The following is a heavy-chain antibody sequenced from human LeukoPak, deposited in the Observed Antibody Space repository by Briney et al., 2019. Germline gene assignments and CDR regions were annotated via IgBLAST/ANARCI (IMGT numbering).Heavy chain of an antibody. D-gene: IGHD2-2*01. CDR2: IYYSGST. V-gene: IGHV4-59*12. Sequence: SETLSLTCTVSGGSISSYYWSWIRQPPGKGLEWIGYIYYSGSTNCNPSLKSRVTISVDTSKNQFSLKLSSVTAADTAVYYCARGRGWFRVQLPTYNDYWGQGTLVTVSS. CDR3: ARGRGWFRVQLPTYNDY. CDR1: GGSISSYY. J-gene: IGHJ4*02.